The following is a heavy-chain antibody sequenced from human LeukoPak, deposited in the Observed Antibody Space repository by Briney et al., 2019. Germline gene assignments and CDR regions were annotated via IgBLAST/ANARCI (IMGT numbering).Heavy chain of an antibody. CDR2: IIPILGIA. D-gene: IGHD3-22*01. V-gene: IGHV1-69*04. J-gene: IGHJ4*02. Sequence: APVKVSCKASGGTFSSYAISWVRQAPGQGLEWMGRIIPILGIANYAQKFQGRVTIAADKSTSTAYMELSSLRSEDTAVYYCARARRRYYYDSSGYYYLGYWGQGTLVTVSS. CDR3: ARARRRYYYDSSGYYYLGY. CDR1: GGTFSSYA.